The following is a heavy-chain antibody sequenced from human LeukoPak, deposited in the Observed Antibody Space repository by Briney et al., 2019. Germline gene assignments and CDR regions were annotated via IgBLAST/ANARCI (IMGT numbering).Heavy chain of an antibody. D-gene: IGHD2-15*01. CDR3: AKDSCSGGSCYCFDY. V-gene: IGHV3-30*02. Sequence: PGGSLRLSCEASGFTFSTYGMHWVRQAPGKGLEWVAFIRSDGSNAYYIDSVKGRFTLSRDNSKNTLYLQMNSLRAEDTAVYYCAKDSCSGGSCYCFDYWGQGTLVTVSS. CDR1: GFTFSTYG. J-gene: IGHJ4*02. CDR2: IRSDGSNA.